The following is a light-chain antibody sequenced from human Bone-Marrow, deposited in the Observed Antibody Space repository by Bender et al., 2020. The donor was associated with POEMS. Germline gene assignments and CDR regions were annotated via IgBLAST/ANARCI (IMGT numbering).Light chain of an antibody. CDR1: KLGEEY. J-gene: IGLJ2*01. CDR2: QDT. Sequence: SYELTQPPSVSVSPGQTATITCSGEKLGEEYACWYQQKPGQSPVVVIYQDTKRPSGIPERFSGSNSGNTATLTISGVEAGDEADYYCQVWDSSIDHVVFGGGTKLTVL. CDR3: QVWDSSIDHVV. V-gene: IGLV3-1*01.